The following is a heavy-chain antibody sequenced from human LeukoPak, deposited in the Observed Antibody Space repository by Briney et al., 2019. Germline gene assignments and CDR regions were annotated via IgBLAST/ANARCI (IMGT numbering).Heavy chain of an antibody. CDR1: GDSISSYY. Sequence: SETLSLTCTVPGDSISSYYWSWIRQPPGKGLEWIGYIYYSGSTNYNPSLKSRVTISVDTSKNQFSLKLSSVTAADTAVYYCARADGGNPGGWFDPWGQGTLVTVSS. V-gene: IGHV4-59*01. D-gene: IGHD4-23*01. J-gene: IGHJ5*02. CDR3: ARADGGNPGGWFDP. CDR2: IYYSGST.